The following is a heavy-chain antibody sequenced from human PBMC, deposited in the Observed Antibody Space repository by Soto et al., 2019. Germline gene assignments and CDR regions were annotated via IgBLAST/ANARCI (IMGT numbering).Heavy chain of an antibody. CDR2: IFSNDEK. J-gene: IGHJ4*02. V-gene: IGHV2-26*01. Sequence: QVTLKESGPVLVKPTETLTLTCTVSGFSLSNTRLGVSWIRQPPGKALEWLAHIFSNDEKSYSTSLKSRLTISKYTSKSQVVLTMTNMDPVDTATYYCARTMNDYSSSPFDYWGQGTLVTVSS. CDR3: ARTMNDYSSSPFDY. CDR1: GFSLSNTRLG. D-gene: IGHD6-6*01.